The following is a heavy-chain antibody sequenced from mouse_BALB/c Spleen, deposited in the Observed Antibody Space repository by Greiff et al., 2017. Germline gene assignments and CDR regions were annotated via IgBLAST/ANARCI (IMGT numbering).Heavy chain of an antibody. V-gene: IGHV2-9*02. J-gene: IGHJ2*01. CDR1: GFSLTSYG. CDR3: ARGYGNYVRFYFDY. Sequence: VKLVESGPGLVAPSQSLSITCTVSGFSLTSYGVHWVRQPPGKGLEWLGVIWAGGSTNYNSALMSRLSISKDNSKSQVFLKMNSLQTDDTAMYYCARGYGNYVRFYFDYWGQGTTLTVSS. D-gene: IGHD2-10*02. CDR2: IWAGGST.